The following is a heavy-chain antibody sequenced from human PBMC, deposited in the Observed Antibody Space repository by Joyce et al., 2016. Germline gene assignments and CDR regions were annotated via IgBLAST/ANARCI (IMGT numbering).Heavy chain of an antibody. Sequence: QVQLQESGPGRVKPSGTLSLTCIVPGDLIKKYCWSWVRLPAGKGLEWIGRFCAGGSPDYNSSLKSRLTISLDTSKNQVSLKLRSVTAADTAVYYCARIGGYFPAWWGPGTLVTVSS. J-gene: IGHJ4*02. V-gene: IGHV4-4*07. D-gene: IGHD2-2*03. CDR3: ARIGGYFPAW. CDR1: GDLIKKYC. CDR2: FCAGGSP.